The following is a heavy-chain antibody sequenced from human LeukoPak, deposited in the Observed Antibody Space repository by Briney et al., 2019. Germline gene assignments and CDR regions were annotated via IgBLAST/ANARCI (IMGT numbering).Heavy chain of an antibody. J-gene: IGHJ4*02. V-gene: IGHV3-15*01. CDR2: IKSKTDGGTT. CDR3: TGAYYYGSEDINFDY. Sequence: GGSLRLSCAASGFTFSNAWMSWVRQAPGKGLEWVGRIKSKTDGGTTDYAAPVKGRFTISRDDSKNTLYLQMNRLKTEDTAVYYCTGAYYYGSEDINFDYWGQGTLVTVSS. CDR1: GFTFSNAW. D-gene: IGHD3-10*01.